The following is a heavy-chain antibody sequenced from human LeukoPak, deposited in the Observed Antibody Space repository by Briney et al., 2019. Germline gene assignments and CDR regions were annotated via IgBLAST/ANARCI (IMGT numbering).Heavy chain of an antibody. D-gene: IGHD5-18*01. CDR1: GFTFSSYW. CDR2: IKQDGSEK. V-gene: IGHV3-7*01. Sequence: GGSLRLSCAASGFTFSSYWMSWVRQAPGKGLEWVANIKQDGSEKYYVDSVKGRFTISRDNAKNSLYLQMNSLRAEDTAVYYCARDPGIQILTHFDYWGQGTLVTVSS. CDR3: ARDPGIQILTHFDY. J-gene: IGHJ4*02.